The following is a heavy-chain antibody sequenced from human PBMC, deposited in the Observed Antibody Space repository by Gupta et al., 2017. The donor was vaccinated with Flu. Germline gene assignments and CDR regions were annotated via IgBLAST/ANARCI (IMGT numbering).Heavy chain of an antibody. J-gene: IGHJ3*02. D-gene: IGHD2-21*02. CDR3: ARRTYCGGDCYASAFDI. V-gene: IGHV4-39*01. CDR1: GVSISSYSDF. Sequence: QLPLQESGTVLVRPSETLSLTCTVSGVSISSYSDFWGWIRQPPGKGLEWIGNIYYNGTIYYNPSFTSRVTISVEPSKNQFSLKLSSVTAADTAVYYCARRTYCGGDCYASAFDIWGQGTAVTVSS. CDR2: IYYNGTI.